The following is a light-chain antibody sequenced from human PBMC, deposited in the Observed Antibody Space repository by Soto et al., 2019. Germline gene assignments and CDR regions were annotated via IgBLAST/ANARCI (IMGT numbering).Light chain of an antibody. CDR1: QSVSSSY. CDR2: GAS. V-gene: IGKV3-20*01. CDR3: RQYGSSPGT. Sequence: EIVLTQSPGTLSLSPGERATLSCRASQSVSSSYLAWYRQKPGQAPRLLIYGASSRATGIPDRFSGSGSGTDFTLTISRLESEDFGVYYCRQYGSSPGTFGQGTKVAIK. J-gene: IGKJ1*01.